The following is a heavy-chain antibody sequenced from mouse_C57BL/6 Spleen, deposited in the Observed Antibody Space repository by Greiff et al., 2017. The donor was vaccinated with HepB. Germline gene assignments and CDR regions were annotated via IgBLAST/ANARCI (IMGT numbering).Heavy chain of an antibody. D-gene: IGHD1-1*01. CDR1: GYTFTSYW. V-gene: IGHV1-53*01. J-gene: IGHJ2*01. CDR3: ASGGFITTVVAFDY. Sequence: VQLQQSGTELVKPGASVKLSCKASGYTFTSYWMHWVKQRPGQGLEWIGNINPSNGGTNYNEKFKSKATLTVDKSSSTAYMQLSSLTSEDSAVYYCASGGFITTVVAFDYWGQGTTLTVSS. CDR2: INPSNGGT.